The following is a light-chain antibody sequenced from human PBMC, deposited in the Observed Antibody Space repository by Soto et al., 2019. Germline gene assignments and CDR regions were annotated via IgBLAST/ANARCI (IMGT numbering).Light chain of an antibody. J-gene: IGKJ1*01. Sequence: QMTQSPSSLSASVGEKIIITCRASRDVGSDVSWYQQKPGQAPKLLIYAASNLYTGVPSRFSGSRSGKEFTLTIRSLQPKDFDFYYFLKDYGDWGTCGQGTKVDIK. CDR3: LKDYGDWGT. V-gene: IGKV1-6*01. CDR1: RDVGSD. CDR2: AAS.